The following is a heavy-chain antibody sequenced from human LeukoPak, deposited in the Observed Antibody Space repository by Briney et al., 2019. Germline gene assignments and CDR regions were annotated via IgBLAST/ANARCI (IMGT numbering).Heavy chain of an antibody. J-gene: IGHJ5*02. D-gene: IGHD3-3*01. V-gene: IGHV4-59*11. CDR3: ARGRDFWSNYFGFDP. Sequence: PSETLSLTCTVSHGSMVDHCWSWIRQSPGKGLEWLGYISYSGSTKYNPSLRGRGTMSLDRSKNQFSLNLGSVTAADTAVYYCARGRDFWSNYFGFDPWGQGALVTVSS. CDR1: HGSMVDHC. CDR2: ISYSGST.